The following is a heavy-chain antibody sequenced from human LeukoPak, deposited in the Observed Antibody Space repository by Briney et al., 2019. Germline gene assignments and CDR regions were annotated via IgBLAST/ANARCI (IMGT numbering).Heavy chain of an antibody. J-gene: IGHJ4*02. CDR1: GGSIISSNW. D-gene: IGHD6-13*01. CDR3: ARVLDSSSCPLFDY. CDR2: NYHSGSA. V-gene: IGHV4-4*02. Sequence: SQTLSLTCAVSGGSIISSNWGGGGRQPPQKRVEWSGENYHSGSAHYNPSLKRRVTISVDKSKNQCTLKLSSVPAADTAVYYCARVLDSSSCPLFDYWGQGTLVTVSS.